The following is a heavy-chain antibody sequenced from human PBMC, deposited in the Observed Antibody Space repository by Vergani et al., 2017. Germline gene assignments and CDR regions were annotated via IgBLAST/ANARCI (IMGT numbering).Heavy chain of an antibody. Sequence: EVQLLESGGGLVQPGGSLRLSCEASGFTFSNAWMSWVRQAPGKGLEWVSTLSASDRRTHYADSVKGRFTISRDNSKNTLFLHMNSLRPEDTAVYYCAKVGRSEVAGTFGAFDIWGQGTMVTVSS. J-gene: IGHJ3*02. CDR3: AKVGRSEVAGTFGAFDI. V-gene: IGHV3-23*01. D-gene: IGHD6-19*01. CDR2: LSASDRRT. CDR1: GFTFSNAW.